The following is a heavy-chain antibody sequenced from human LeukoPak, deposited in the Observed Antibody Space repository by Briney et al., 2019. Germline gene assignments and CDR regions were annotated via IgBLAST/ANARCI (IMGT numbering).Heavy chain of an antibody. CDR2: IYYSGST. CDR3: ARDLGGYDSGNWFDP. CDR1: GGSISSSSYY. Sequence: KPSETLSLTCTVSGGSISSSSYYWGWIRQPPGKGLEWIGSIYYSGSTNYNPSLKSRVTISVDTSKNQFSLKLSSVTAADTAVYYCARDLGGYDSGNWFDPWGQGTLVTVSS. J-gene: IGHJ5*02. V-gene: IGHV4-39*07. D-gene: IGHD5-12*01.